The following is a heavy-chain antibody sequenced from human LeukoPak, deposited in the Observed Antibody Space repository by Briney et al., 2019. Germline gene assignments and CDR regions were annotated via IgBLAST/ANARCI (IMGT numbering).Heavy chain of an antibody. Sequence: SGPTLVKPTQTLTLTCTFSGFSLSTSAVGVGWIRQPPVKALEWLALIFWDDDKRYSPSLKSRLTITKDTSKNQVVLIMTNMDPVDTATYYCAHSRTSYGSGWSLFDYWGQGTLVTVSS. D-gene: IGHD6-19*01. CDR1: GFSLSTSAVG. CDR3: AHSRTSYGSGWSLFDY. V-gene: IGHV2-5*02. CDR2: IFWDDDK. J-gene: IGHJ4*02.